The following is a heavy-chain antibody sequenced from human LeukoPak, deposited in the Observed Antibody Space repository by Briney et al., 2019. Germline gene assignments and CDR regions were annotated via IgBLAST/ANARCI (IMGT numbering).Heavy chain of an antibody. D-gene: IGHD6-19*01. J-gene: IGHJ2*01. CDR2: IRSKAGSYTT. Sequence: GGSLELSCAASGFTLSGAAMHWVRQASGKGLEWLGRIRSKAGSYTTAYAASVKGRFSVPRDDSKNTAYLQMNSLKTEDTAVYYCRAAVAGDYFDLWGRGTLVTVSS. CDR3: RAAVAGDYFDL. V-gene: IGHV3-73*01. CDR1: GFTLSGAA.